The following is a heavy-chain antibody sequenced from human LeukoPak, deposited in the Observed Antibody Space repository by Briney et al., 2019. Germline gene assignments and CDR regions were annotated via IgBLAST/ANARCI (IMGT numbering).Heavy chain of an antibody. CDR1: GFSFSSNV. CDR2: ISHDGNDK. Sequence: GRSLRLSCAASGFSFSSNVMHWVRQAPGKGLEWVAQISHDGNDKYYADSVKSRFTISRDNSKNTLFLQLDSLRAEDTAVYFCAKVGIGYYYPFDYWGQGILVTVSS. V-gene: IGHV3-30*18. D-gene: IGHD3-22*01. CDR3: AKVGIGYYYPFDY. J-gene: IGHJ4*02.